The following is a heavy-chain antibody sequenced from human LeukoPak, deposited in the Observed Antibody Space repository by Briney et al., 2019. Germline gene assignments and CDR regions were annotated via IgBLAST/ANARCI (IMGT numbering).Heavy chain of an antibody. Sequence: GGSLRLSCAASGFTFSNYAMSWVRQAPGKGLEWVSAISGSGDSTYYADSVKGRFTISRDNSKNTLYLQMNSLRAEDTAVYYCAKDRAWGLATTNWFDPWGQGTLVTVSS. CDR1: GFTFSNYA. V-gene: IGHV3-23*01. CDR2: ISGSGDST. D-gene: IGHD1-1*01. J-gene: IGHJ5*02. CDR3: AKDRAWGLATTNWFDP.